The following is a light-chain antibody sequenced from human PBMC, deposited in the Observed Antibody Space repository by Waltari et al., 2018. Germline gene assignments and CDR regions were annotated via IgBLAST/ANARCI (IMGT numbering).Light chain of an antibody. J-gene: IGKJ4*01. CDR3: HQYYNTPLT. Sequence: DIVLTQSPESLALSLGERATINCKSSQRVLDTSNNKNYLGWYRQRPGQPPKLLIYWASIRDSGVPDRFSGSGSGTDFTLTISSLQAEDVAVYFCHQYYNTPLTFGGGTRVEIK. V-gene: IGKV4-1*01. CDR2: WAS. CDR1: QRVLDTSNNKNY.